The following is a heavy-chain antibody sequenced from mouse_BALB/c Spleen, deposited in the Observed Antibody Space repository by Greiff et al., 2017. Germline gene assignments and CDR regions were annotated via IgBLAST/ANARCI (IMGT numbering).Heavy chain of an antibody. CDR3: ARGNYYGSSPYAMDY. CDR1: GYTFTSYY. CDR2: IYPGNVNT. V-gene: IGHV1S56*01. Sequence: QVQLQQSGPELVKPGASVRISCKASGYTFTSYYIHWVKQRPGQGLEWIGWIYPGNVNTKYNEKFKGKATLTADKSSSTAYMQLSSLTSEDSAVYFCARGNYYGSSPYAMDYWGQGTSVTVSS. D-gene: IGHD1-1*01. J-gene: IGHJ4*01.